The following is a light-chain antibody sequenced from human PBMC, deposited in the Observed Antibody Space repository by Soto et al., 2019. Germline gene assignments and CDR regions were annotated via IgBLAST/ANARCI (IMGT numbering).Light chain of an antibody. Sequence: EIVMTQSPATLSVSPGERATLSCRASQTVSTSLAWYQQKPGQAPRLLIYGASTRASGVPARFSGSGSGTEFTLTISSLQSEDFAVYYCQHYNHWPPLFGQGTKVDIK. CDR2: GAS. CDR3: QHYNHWPPL. CDR1: QTVSTS. J-gene: IGKJ1*01. V-gene: IGKV3-15*01.